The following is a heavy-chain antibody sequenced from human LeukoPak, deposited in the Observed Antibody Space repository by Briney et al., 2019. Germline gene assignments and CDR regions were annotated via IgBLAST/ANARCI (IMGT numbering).Heavy chain of an antibody. Sequence: ASVKVSCKASGGTFSSYAISWVRQAPGQGLEWMGGIIPIFGTANYAQKFQGRVTITADESTSTAYMELSSLRSEDTAVYYCARDLSGRPYYDFWSGYPPGMDVWGQGTTVTVSS. V-gene: IGHV1-69*13. CDR3: ARDLSGRPYYDFWSGYPPGMDV. D-gene: IGHD3-3*01. CDR1: GGTFSSYA. CDR2: IIPIFGTA. J-gene: IGHJ6*02.